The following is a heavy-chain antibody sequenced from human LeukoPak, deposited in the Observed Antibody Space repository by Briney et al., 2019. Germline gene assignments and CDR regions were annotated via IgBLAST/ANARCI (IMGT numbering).Heavy chain of an antibody. Sequence: PGGSLRLSCAASGFTVSSNYMSWVRQAPGKGLEWVAFIRFDGDLEIYGDSVRGRFTISRDNSKNTLYLQMNSLRADDTAIYYCAKYGSGSYRPSTFYMDVWGKGTTVTISS. CDR1: GFTVSSNY. J-gene: IGHJ6*03. CDR2: IRFDGDLE. D-gene: IGHD3-16*02. CDR3: AKYGSGSYRPSTFYMDV. V-gene: IGHV3-30*02.